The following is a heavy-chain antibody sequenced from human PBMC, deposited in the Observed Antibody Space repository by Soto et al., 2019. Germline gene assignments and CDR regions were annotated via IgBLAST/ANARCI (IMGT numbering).Heavy chain of an antibody. CDR1: GYTFTSYG. J-gene: IGHJ4*02. CDR3: ARAEIVASKVDY. Sequence: ASVKFSCKASGYTFTSYGISWVRQAPGQGLEWMGWISAYNGNTNYAQKLQGRVTMTTDTSTSTAYMELRSLRSDDTAVYYCARAEIVASKVDYWGQGTLVTVSS. V-gene: IGHV1-18*01. CDR2: ISAYNGNT. D-gene: IGHD5-12*01.